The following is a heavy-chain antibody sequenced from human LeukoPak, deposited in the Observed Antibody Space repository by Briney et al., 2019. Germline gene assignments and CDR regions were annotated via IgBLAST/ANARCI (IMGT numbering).Heavy chain of an antibody. J-gene: IGHJ3*02. V-gene: IGHV4-30-2*01. Sequence: RTSETLSLTCAVSGGSISSGGYSWSWIRQPPGKGLEWSGYIYHSGSTYYNPSLKSRVTISVDRSKNQFSLKLSFVTAADTAVYYCARDLYYYDSSGYDAFDIWGQGTMVTVSS. CDR1: GGSISSGGYS. CDR2: IYHSGST. CDR3: ARDLYYYDSSGYDAFDI. D-gene: IGHD3-22*01.